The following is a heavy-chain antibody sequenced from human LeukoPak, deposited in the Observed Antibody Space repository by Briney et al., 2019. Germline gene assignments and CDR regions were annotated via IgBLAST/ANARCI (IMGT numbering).Heavy chain of an antibody. CDR3: ASCVPCASGVEFDY. CDR2: IYYSGST. D-gene: IGHD3-10*01. V-gene: IGHV4-39*01. J-gene: IGHJ4*02. CDR1: GGSISSSSYY. Sequence: ASETLSLTCTVPGGSISSSSYYWGWIRQPPGKGLEWIGSIYYSGSTYYNPSLKSRVTISVDTSKNQFSLKLSSVTAADTAVYYCASCVPCASGVEFDYWGQGTLVTVSS.